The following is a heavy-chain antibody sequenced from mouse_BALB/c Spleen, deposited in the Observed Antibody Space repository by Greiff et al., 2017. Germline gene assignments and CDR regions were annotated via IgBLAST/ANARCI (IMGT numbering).Heavy chain of an antibody. J-gene: IGHJ3*01. V-gene: IGHV5-17*02. CDR3: ARMGDAAY. CDR1: GFTFSSFG. CDR2: ISSGSSTI. Sequence: EVQLVESGGGLVQPGGSRKLSCAASGFTFSSFGMHWVRQAPEKGLEWVAYISSGSSTIYYADTVKGRFTISRDNPKNTLFLQMTSLRSEDTAMYYCARMGDAAYWGQGTLVTVSA.